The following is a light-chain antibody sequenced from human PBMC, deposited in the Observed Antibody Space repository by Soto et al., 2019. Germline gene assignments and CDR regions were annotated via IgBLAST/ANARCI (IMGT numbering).Light chain of an antibody. J-gene: IGKJ4*01. CDR3: QLRSNWPPLT. CDR1: QSVSSY. Sequence: EIVLTQSPATLSLSPGERATLSCRASQSVSSYLAWYQQKPGQAPRLLIYDASNRATGIPARFSGSGAGTDFTLTISSLEAEDFAVYYWQLRSNWPPLTFGGGTKVEIK. V-gene: IGKV3-11*01. CDR2: DAS.